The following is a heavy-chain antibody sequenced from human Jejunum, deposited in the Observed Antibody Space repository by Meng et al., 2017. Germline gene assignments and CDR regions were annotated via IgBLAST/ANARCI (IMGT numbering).Heavy chain of an antibody. CDR1: GYTFTAYY. D-gene: IGHD3-3*02. V-gene: IGHV1-2*02. Sequence: KVSCKASGYTFTAYYIHWMRQAPGRGPEWMGSINPNNGDTDYAQNFQGRVTMTRDTSISTVYMELSRLRSGDTALYYCATLARKPPPFDNWGQGTLVTVSS. CDR2: INPNNGDT. J-gene: IGHJ4*02. CDR3: ATLARKPPPFDN.